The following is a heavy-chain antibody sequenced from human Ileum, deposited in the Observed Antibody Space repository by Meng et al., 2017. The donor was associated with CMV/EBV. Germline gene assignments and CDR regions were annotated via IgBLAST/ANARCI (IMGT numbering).Heavy chain of an antibody. Sequence: LSLTCIVSRGSIPSSEFYLGWFRQPPGKGLEWIGSFHSSGTTYYNPSLKSRATISADSSRNRFSLSVNSATAADTAVYYCARVFNFWGQGTLVTVSS. CDR2: FHSSGTT. CDR3: ARVFNF. V-gene: IGHV4-39*07. J-gene: IGHJ4*02. D-gene: IGHD3-10*02. CDR1: RGSIPSSEFY.